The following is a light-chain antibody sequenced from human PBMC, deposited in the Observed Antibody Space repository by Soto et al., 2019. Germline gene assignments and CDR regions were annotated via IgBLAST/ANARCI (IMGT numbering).Light chain of an antibody. V-gene: IGKV3-11*01. J-gene: IGKJ1*01. CDR1: QSVSSY. Sequence: EIVLTQSPATLSLSPGERATLSCRASQSVSSYLAWYQQKPGQAPRLLIYDASNRATGIPARFSGSGSGTDFTLTISSLEPEDFAVNYCQQRRNWPRTFGQGTKVEIK. CDR3: QQRRNWPRT. CDR2: DAS.